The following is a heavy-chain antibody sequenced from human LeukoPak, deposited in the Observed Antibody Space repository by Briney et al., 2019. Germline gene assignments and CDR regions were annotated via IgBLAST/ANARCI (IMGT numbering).Heavy chain of an antibody. CDR3: AKDAGGGIVVVIPARAGMDV. D-gene: IGHD3-22*01. J-gene: IGHJ6*02. CDR2: ISYDGSNK. CDR1: GFTFSSYA. V-gene: IGHV3-30-3*01. Sequence: GGSLRLSCAASGFTFSSYAMHWVRQAPGKGLEWVAVISYDGSNKYYADSVKGRFTISRDNSKNTLYLQMNSLRAEDTAVYYCAKDAGGGIVVVIPARAGMDVWGQGTTVTVSS.